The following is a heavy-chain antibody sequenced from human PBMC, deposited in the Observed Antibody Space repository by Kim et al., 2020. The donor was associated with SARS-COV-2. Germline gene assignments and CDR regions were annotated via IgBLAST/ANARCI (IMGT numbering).Heavy chain of an antibody. V-gene: IGHV3-48*03. Sequence: GGSLRLSCAASGFTFSSYEMNWVRQAPGKGLEWVSYISSSGSTIYYADSVKGRFTISRDNAKNSLYLQMNSLRAEDTAVYYCARPNYYGSGSYFYYYYYGMDVWGQGTTVTVSS. D-gene: IGHD3-10*01. CDR3: ARPNYYGSGSYFYYYYYGMDV. CDR2: ISSSGSTI. J-gene: IGHJ6*02. CDR1: GFTFSSYE.